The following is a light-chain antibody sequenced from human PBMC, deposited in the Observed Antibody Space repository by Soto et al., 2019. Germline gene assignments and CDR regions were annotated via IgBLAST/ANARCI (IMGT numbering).Light chain of an antibody. CDR3: ATWDDGLSGVL. CDR1: DSNIGSNS. CDR2: KSD. Sequence: QSVLTQPPSASGTPGQRVYITCSGSDSNIGSNSVHWYQQVPGMAPKLLVYKSDPRPSGVPDRFSGSKSVTSASLAISGLRAEDEAEYYCATWDDGLSGVLFGGGTKLTVL. V-gene: IGLV1-47*01. J-gene: IGLJ2*01.